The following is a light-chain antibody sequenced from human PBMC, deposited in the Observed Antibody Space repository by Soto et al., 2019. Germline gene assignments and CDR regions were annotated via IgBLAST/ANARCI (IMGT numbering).Light chain of an antibody. Sequence: QSALTQPASVSGSPGQSITISCTGTSSDVGGYNYVSWYQQHPGKAPKLMIYDVSSRPSGVSNRFSGSKSGNTASLTISGLQAEDEGDYYCTSYTSSSTRGVFGGGTKLTVL. CDR2: DVS. V-gene: IGLV2-14*03. CDR3: TSYTSSSTRGV. J-gene: IGLJ2*01. CDR1: SSDVGGYNY.